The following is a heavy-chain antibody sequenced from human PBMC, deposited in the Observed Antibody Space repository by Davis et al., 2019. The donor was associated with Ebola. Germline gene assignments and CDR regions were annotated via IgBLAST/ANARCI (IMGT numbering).Heavy chain of an antibody. CDR3: ARQSSSSRGDY. V-gene: IGHV4-30-2*03. D-gene: IGHD6-6*01. CDR1: GGFVSSGGYS. Sequence: MPSETLSLTCAVSGGFVSSGGYSWSWIRQPPGKGLEWIGHYYYTGTTYYNPSLKSRVTISVDTSKNHFSLKLRSVTAADTAVYYCARQSSSSRGDYWGQGTLVTVSS. J-gene: IGHJ4*02. CDR2: YYYTGTT.